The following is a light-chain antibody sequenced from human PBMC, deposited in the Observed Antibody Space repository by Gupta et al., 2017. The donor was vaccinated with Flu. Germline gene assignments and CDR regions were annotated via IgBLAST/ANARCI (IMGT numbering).Light chain of an antibody. J-gene: IGKJ1*01. CDR1: QRVSSN. V-gene: IGKV3-15*01. Sequence: EIVMTQSPATLSVSPGERATLSCRASQRVSSNLAWYQQKPGQAPRLLIYGASTRASGVPARFSGSGSGTECTLTISSLQSEDFAVYDCQHENNCPCTFGQGTKVEIK. CDR2: GAS. CDR3: QHENNCPCT.